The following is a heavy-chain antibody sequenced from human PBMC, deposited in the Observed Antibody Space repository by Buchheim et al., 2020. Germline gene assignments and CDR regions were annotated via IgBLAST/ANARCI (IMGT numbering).Heavy chain of an antibody. CDR1: GYTFTSYY. J-gene: IGHJ2*01. CDR2: INPSGGST. Sequence: QVQLVQSGAEVKKPGASVKVSCRASGYTFTSYYMHWVRQAPGQGLEWMGIINPSGGSTSYAQKFQGRVTMTRDTSTSPVYMELSSLRSEDTAVYYCARDGAPPYGSNGYWYFDLWGRGTL. V-gene: IGHV1-46*01. CDR3: ARDGAPPYGSNGYWYFDL. D-gene: IGHD4-17*01.